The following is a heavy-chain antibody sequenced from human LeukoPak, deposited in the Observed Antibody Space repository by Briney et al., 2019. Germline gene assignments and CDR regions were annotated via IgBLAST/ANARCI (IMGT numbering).Heavy chain of an antibody. CDR2: IYSGGST. V-gene: IGHV3-53*01. J-gene: IGHJ4*02. Sequence: GGSLRLSCAASGFTFSSYEMNWVRQAPGKGLEWVSVIYSGGSTYYADSVKGRFTISRDNSKNTLYLQMNSLRAEDTAVYYCARDVGSQGSYWGQGTLVTVSS. CDR3: ARDVGSQGSY. D-gene: IGHD1-26*01. CDR1: GFTFSSYE.